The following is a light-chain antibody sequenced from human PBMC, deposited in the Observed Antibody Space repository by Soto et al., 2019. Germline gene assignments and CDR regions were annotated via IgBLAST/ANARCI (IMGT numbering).Light chain of an antibody. CDR2: DTS. Sequence: DIVLTQSPGALSLSPGERATLSCRTSQTLSSSFLAWYQQTPGQAPRILIYDTSTRAIDIPDRFSGSGSGTDFTLTISRLEPEDFAVYYCQQYGSSGTLGQGTKVDIK. CDR3: QQYGSSGT. V-gene: IGKV3-20*01. CDR1: QTLSSSF. J-gene: IGKJ1*01.